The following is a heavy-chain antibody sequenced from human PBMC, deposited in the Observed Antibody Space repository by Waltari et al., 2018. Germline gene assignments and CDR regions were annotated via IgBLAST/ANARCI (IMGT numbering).Heavy chain of an antibody. CDR3: SGATTTSDY. Sequence: QVQLVESGGGVVQPGRALRLSCAASGFTFSSYAMHGVRQAPGKGLEWVAVISYDGMNKYSADSVKGRFTISRDNSKNTLYLQMNSLRAEDTAVYYCSGATTTSDYWGQGTLVTVSS. J-gene: IGHJ4*02. CDR1: GFTFSSYA. D-gene: IGHD5-12*01. V-gene: IGHV3-30*04. CDR2: ISYDGMNK.